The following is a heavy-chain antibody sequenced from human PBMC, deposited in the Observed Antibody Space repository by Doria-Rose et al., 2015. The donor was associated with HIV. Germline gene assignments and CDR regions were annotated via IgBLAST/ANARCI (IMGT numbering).Heavy chain of an antibody. CDR2: VDWDDDK. V-gene: IGHV2-70*11. Sequence: ESGPALVKPTQTLTLTCSFSGFSLTTSGVCVSWIRQPPGKALEWLARVDWDDDKYYSTSLKTRLSISKDTSKNQVVLTMTNMDPDETATYYCARVGGDCDSSAYYDFWGQGTLVTVSS. J-gene: IGHJ4*02. CDR3: ARVGGDCDSSAYYDF. CDR1: GFSLTTSGVC. D-gene: IGHD3-22*01.